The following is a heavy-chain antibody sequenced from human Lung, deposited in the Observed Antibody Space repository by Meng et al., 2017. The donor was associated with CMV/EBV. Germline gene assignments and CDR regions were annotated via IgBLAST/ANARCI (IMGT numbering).Heavy chain of an antibody. Sequence: SVXVSXXASGYTFTVYYMHWVRQAPGQGLEWVGWINPNSGDTNFAKKFEARVTMTRDTSISTAYMELSSLRSDDTAVYYCVRDQGGESMIAVLIERFGMDVWGQGTTVTVSS. CDR3: VRDQGGESMIAVLIERFGMDV. D-gene: IGHD3-22*01. J-gene: IGHJ6*02. V-gene: IGHV1-2*02. CDR2: INPNSGDT. CDR1: GYTFTVYY.